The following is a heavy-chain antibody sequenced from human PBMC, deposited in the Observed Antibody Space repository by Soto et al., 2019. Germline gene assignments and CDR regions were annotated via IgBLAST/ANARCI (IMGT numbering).Heavy chain of an antibody. J-gene: IGHJ5*01. V-gene: IGHV4-31*02. Sequence: RKKPGKGLEWIGYIYYSGSTHYTPSLKSRVTISVDTSKNHFSLKLSSVTAADTAVYYCARVTPVSMSYDIMRGQYTWFASW. CDR3: ARVTPVSMSYDIMRGQYTWFAS. CDR2: IYYSGST. D-gene: IGHD3-9*01.